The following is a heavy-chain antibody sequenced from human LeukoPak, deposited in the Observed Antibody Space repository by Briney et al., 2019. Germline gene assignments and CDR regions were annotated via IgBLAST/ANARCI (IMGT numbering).Heavy chain of an antibody. Sequence: PSETLSLTCTVSGGSISSSSYYWGWIRQPPGKGLEWIGYIYYSGSTYYNPSLKSRVTISVDTSKNQFSLKLSSVTAADTAVYYCARGRIAGGFDYWGQGTLVTVSS. D-gene: IGHD6-13*01. J-gene: IGHJ4*02. CDR2: IYYSGST. V-gene: IGHV4-31*03. CDR1: GGSISSSSYY. CDR3: ARGRIAGGFDY.